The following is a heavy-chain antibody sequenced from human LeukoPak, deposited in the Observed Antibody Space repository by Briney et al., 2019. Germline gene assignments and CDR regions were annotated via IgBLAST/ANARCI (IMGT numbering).Heavy chain of an antibody. V-gene: IGHV3-21*01. Sequence: PGGSLRLSCAASGFTFSSYSMNWVRQAPGKGLEWVSSISSSSSYIYYADSVKGRFTISRDNAKNSLYLQMNSLRAEDTAVYYCAMGLLWFGTGGFDPWGQGTLVTVSS. CDR2: ISSSSSYI. CDR1: GFTFSSYS. CDR3: AMGLLWFGTGGFDP. D-gene: IGHD3-10*01. J-gene: IGHJ5*02.